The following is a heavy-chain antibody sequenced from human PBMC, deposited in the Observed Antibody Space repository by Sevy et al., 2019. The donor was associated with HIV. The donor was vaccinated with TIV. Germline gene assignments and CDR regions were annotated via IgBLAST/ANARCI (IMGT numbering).Heavy chain of an antibody. J-gene: IGHJ1*01. V-gene: IGHV1-18*01. CDR1: GYPFTSFG. Sequence: ASVKVSCKGSGYPFTSFGISWVRQAPGQGLEWMGWINTNNGNANYAQKYHGRVTMTRDTSTSTAYMELRSLRSDDTAVYYCAKDRGYCSGGSCYIQVWGQGTLVTVSS. CDR2: INTNNGNA. D-gene: IGHD2-15*01. CDR3: AKDRGYCSGGSCYIQV.